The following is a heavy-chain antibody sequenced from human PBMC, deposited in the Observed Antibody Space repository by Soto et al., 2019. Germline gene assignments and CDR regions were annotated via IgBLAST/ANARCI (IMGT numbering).Heavy chain of an antibody. V-gene: IGHV4-30-2*01. Sequence: SETLSLTCAVSGGSISSGGYSWSWIRQPPGKGLEWIGYIYHSGSTYYNPSLKSRVTISVDTSKNQFSLKLSSVTAADTAVYYCARGLRYSSSKAPAWFDPWGQGTLVTVSS. CDR2: IYHSGST. D-gene: IGHD6-13*01. CDR3: ARGLRYSSSKAPAWFDP. CDR1: GGSISSGGYS. J-gene: IGHJ5*02.